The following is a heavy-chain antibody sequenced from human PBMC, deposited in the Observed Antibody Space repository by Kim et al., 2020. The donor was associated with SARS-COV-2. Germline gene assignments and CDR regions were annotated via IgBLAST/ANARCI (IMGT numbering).Heavy chain of an antibody. J-gene: IGHJ4*02. CDR1: GDSVSSNSAA. CDR3: AREVGVADQEVGAIYY. CDR2: TYYRSKWYN. D-gene: IGHD1-26*01. Sequence: SQTLSLTCAISGDSVSSNSAAWNWIRQSPSRGLEWLGRTYYRSKWYNDYAVSVKSRITINPDTSKNQFSLQLNSVTPEDTAVYYCAREVGVADQEVGAIYYWGQGTLVTVSS. V-gene: IGHV6-1*01.